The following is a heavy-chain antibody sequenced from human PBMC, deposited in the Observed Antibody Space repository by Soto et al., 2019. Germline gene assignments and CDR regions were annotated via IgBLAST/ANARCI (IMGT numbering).Heavy chain of an antibody. CDR2: ISYDGSNK. CDR3: ARGINYYYYGMDV. D-gene: IGHD1-20*01. Sequence: QVQLVESGGGVVQPGRSLRLSCAASGFTFSSYAMHWVRQAPGKGLEWVAVISYDGSNKYYADSVKGRFTISRDNSKNPLYLQMNSLRAEDTAVYYCARGINYYYYGMDVWGQGTTVTVSS. V-gene: IGHV3-30-3*01. CDR1: GFTFSSYA. J-gene: IGHJ6*02.